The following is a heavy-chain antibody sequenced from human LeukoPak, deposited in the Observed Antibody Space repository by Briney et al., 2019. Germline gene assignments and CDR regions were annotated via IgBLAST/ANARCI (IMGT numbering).Heavy chain of an antibody. Sequence: GGTLRLSCAASGFTFSSYGMSWVRQAPGKGLEWVSAISGSGGSTYYADSVKGRFTISRDNSKNTLYLQMNSLRAEDTAVYYCAKAPVTSCRGAFCYPLDSWGQGTLVTVSS. D-gene: IGHD2-15*01. CDR1: GFTFSSYG. CDR3: AKAPVTSCRGAFCYPLDS. V-gene: IGHV3-23*01. J-gene: IGHJ4*02. CDR2: ISGSGGST.